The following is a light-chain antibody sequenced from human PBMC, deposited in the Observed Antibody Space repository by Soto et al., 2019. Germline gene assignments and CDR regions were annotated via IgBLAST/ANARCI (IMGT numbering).Light chain of an antibody. CDR1: QGISSY. J-gene: IGKJ1*01. CDR2: AAS. V-gene: IGKV1-8*01. Sequence: AIRMTQSPSSFSASTGDRVTITCRASQGISSYLAWYQQKPGKAPKLLIYAASTLQSGVPSRFSGSGSETESTLTISGLQPDDFATYYCQKYTSFSRTFGQGTKVDIK. CDR3: QKYTSFSRT.